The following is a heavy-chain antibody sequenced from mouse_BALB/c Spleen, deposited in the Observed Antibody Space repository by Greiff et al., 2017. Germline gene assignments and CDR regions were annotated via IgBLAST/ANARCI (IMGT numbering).Heavy chain of an antibody. D-gene: IGHD2-3*01. CDR3: AREFGYDGYSLYAMDY. CDR1: GFTFSDYY. CDR2: ISDGGSYT. V-gene: IGHV5-4*02. Sequence: EVHLVESGGGLVKPGGSLKLSCAASGFTFSDYYMYWVRQTPEKRLEWVATISDGGSYTYYPDSVKGRFTISRDNAKNNLYLQMSSLKSEDTAMYYCAREFGYDGYSLYAMDYWGQGTSVTVSS. J-gene: IGHJ4*01.